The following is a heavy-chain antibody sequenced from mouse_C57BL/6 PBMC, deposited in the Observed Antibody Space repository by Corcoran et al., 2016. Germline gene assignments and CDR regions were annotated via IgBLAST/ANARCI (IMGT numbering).Heavy chain of an antibody. D-gene: IGHD2-3*01. CDR1: GYTFTDYY. J-gene: IGHJ2*01. V-gene: IGHV1-26*01. Sequence: EVQLQQSGPELVKPGASVKISCKASGYTFTDYYMNGVKQSHGKSLEWIGDINPNNGGTSYNQKFKGKATLTVDKSSSTAYMELRSLTSEDSAVYYCARSRLLSFDYWGQGTTLTVSS. CDR2: INPNNGGT. CDR3: ARSRLLSFDY.